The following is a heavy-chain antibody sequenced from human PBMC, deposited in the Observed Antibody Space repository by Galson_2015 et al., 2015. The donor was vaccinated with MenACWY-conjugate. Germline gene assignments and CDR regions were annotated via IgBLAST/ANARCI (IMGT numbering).Heavy chain of an antibody. CDR2: LNNDGGTT. J-gene: IGHJ4*02. D-gene: IGHD3-10*01. V-gene: IGHV3-64D*09. CDR1: GFTFSTYA. CDR3: VKDRGSVVRDFDH. Sequence: LRLSCAGSGFTFSTYAMHWVRQATGKGLEYVSALNNDGGTTYYADPVKGRFTISRDNSKDTLYLQMSSLRPEDTAVYYCVKDRGSVVRDFDHWGQGILVTISS.